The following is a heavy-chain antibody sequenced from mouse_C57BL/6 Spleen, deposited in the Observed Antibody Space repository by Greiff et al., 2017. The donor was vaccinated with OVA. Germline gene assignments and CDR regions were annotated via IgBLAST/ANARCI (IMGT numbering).Heavy chain of an antibody. J-gene: IGHJ2*01. CDR3: ARGGYDYDGPFDY. Sequence: QVQLKESGAELVKPGASVKISCKASGYAFSSYWMNWVKQRPGKGLEWIGQIYPGDGDTNYNGKFKGKATLTADKSASTAYMQLSSLTSEDSAVYAGARGGYDYDGPFDYWGQGTTLTVSS. CDR2: IYPGDGDT. V-gene: IGHV1-80*01. D-gene: IGHD2-4*01. CDR1: GYAFSSYW.